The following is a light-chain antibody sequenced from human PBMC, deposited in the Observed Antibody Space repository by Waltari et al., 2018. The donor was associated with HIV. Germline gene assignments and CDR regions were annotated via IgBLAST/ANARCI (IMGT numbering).Light chain of an antibody. V-gene: IGLV2-8*01. J-gene: IGLJ3*02. CDR1: SSDVGGYNY. CDR2: EVS. CDR3: SSYAGSNNWV. Sequence: QSALPQPPSASGSPGQSVTISCTGTSSDVGGYNYVSWYQQHPGKAPKLMIYEVSKRPSGVPDRFSGSKSGNTASLTVSGLQAEDEADYYCSSYAGSNNWVFGGGTKLIVL.